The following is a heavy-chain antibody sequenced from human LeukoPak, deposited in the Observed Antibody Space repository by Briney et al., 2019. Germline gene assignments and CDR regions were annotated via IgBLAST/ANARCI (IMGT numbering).Heavy chain of an antibody. CDR2: IIPIFGTA. CDR3: ARVIAARRWDI. D-gene: IGHD6-6*01. CDR1: GYTFTSYG. V-gene: IGHV1-69*06. J-gene: IGHJ3*02. Sequence: GASVKVSCKASGYTFTSYGISWVRQAPGQGLEWMGGIIPIFGTANYAQKFQGRVTITADKSTSTAYMELSSLRSEDTAVYYCARVIAARRWDIWGQGTMVTVSS.